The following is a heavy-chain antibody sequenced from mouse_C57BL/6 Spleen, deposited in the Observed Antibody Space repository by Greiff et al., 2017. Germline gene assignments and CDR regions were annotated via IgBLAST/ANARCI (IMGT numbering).Heavy chain of an antibody. CDR2: INPNNGGT. CDR1: GYTFTDYN. J-gene: IGHJ2*01. CDR3: ARKGLYCGSSKYYYDY. V-gene: IGHV1-18*01. Sequence: VQLQQSGPELVKPGASVKIPCKASGYTFTDYNMDWVKQSHGKSLEWIGDINPNNGGTIYNQKFKGKATLTVDKSSSTAYMELRSLTSEDTAVYYWARKGLYCGSSKYYYDYWGQGTTLTVSS. D-gene: IGHD1-1*01.